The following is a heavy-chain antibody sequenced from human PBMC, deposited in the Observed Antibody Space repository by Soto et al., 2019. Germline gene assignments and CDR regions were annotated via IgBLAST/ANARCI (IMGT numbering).Heavy chain of an antibody. J-gene: IGHJ4*02. D-gene: IGHD2-2*01. CDR3: ARRWCISTRCYIVY. V-gene: IGHV1-69*13. CDR2: IIPIFGTA. CDR1: GGTFSSYA. Sequence: ASVKVSCKASGGTFSSYAISWVRQAPGQGLEWMGGIIPIFGTANYAQKFQGRVTITADESTSTAYMELSSLRSEDTAVYFCARRWCISTRCYIVYWGQGTLVTVSS.